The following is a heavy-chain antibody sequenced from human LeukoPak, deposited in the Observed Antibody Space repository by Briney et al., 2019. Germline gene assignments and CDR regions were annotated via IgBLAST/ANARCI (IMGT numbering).Heavy chain of an antibody. J-gene: IGHJ4*02. Sequence: SETLSLTCSVSGGSISSLYWSWIRQPPGKGLEWIGYIYYTGSTNYNPSLKSRGTMFVDMSKNKFSLRLSSVTAADTAVYYCARHRAYSSSSPFDYWGQGTLVTVSS. CDR1: GGSISSLY. CDR2: IYYTGST. V-gene: IGHV4-59*08. D-gene: IGHD6-6*01. CDR3: ARHRAYSSSSPFDY.